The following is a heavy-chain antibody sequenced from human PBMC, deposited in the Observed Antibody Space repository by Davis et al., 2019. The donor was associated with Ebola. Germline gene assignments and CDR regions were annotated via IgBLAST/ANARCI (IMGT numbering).Heavy chain of an antibody. V-gene: IGHV3-23*01. CDR2: FGTGGDT. Sequence: GGSLRLSCAASGFTFTNYGMHWVRQAPGKGLEWVSTFGTGGDTYYADSVKGRFTISRDNSKKTLYLQMNSLRAEDTAVYYCAKSGLSFGVVKYHYGMDVWGKGTTVTVSS. J-gene: IGHJ6*04. CDR1: GFTFTNYG. D-gene: IGHD3-3*01. CDR3: AKSGLSFGVVKYHYGMDV.